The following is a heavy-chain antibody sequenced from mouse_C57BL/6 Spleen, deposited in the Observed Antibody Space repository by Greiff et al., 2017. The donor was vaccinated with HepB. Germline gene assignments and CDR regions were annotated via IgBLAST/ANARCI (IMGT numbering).Heavy chain of an antibody. CDR2: INPSSGYT. Sequence: QVQLKESGAELVRPGASVKLSCKASGYTFTSYWMHWVKQRPGQGLEWIGYINPSSGYTKYNQKFKDKATLTADKSSSTAYMQLSSLTYEDSAVYYCARENYGYDGVMDYWGQGTSVTVSS. V-gene: IGHV1-7*01. CDR3: ARENYGYDGVMDY. J-gene: IGHJ4*01. CDR1: GYTFTSYW. D-gene: IGHD2-2*01.